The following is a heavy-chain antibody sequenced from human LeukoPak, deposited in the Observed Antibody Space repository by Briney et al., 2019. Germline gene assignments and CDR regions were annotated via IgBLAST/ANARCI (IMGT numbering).Heavy chain of an antibody. J-gene: IGHJ4*02. CDR1: GFTFSSYS. Sequence: GGSLRLSCAASGFTFSSYSMNWVRQAPGKGLEWVSYISSSGSTIYYADSVKGRFTISRDNAKNSLYLQMNSLRAEDTAVYYCASGDYVWGSYRQSDYWGQGTLVTVSS. V-gene: IGHV3-48*04. D-gene: IGHD3-16*02. CDR3: ASGDYVWGSYRQSDY. CDR2: ISSSGSTI.